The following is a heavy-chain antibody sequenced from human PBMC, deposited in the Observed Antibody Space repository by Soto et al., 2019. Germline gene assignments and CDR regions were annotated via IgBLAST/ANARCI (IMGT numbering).Heavy chain of an antibody. D-gene: IGHD2-8*01. CDR2: INHSGST. Sequence: AATLSLTCAVYGGSFSGYYWSWIRQPPGKGLEWIGEINHSGSTNYNPSLKSRVTISGDTSNNQFSLKLSSGTAADTAGAYCGSLSLCERWCMDGWSKRT. CDR3: GSLSLCERWCMDG. V-gene: IGHV4-34*01. J-gene: IGHJ6*04. CDR1: GGSFSGYY.